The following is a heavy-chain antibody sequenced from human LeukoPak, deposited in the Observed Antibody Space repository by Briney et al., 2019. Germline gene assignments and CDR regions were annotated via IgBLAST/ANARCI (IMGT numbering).Heavy chain of an antibody. J-gene: IGHJ4*02. CDR1: GFTFSNYD. V-gene: IGHV3-13*01. CDR2: IGTAADT. D-gene: IGHD1-7*01. Sequence: GGSLRLSCAASGFTFSNYDMHWVRQATGRGLEWVSSIGTAADTYYPGSVKGRFTISRENAKNSLHLQMNSLRAGDTAVYYCARGPIVGITETKGYFDYWGQGILVTVSS. CDR3: ARGPIVGITETKGYFDY.